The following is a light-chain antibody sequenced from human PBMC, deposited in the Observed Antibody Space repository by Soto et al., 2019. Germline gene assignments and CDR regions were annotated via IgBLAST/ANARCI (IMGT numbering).Light chain of an antibody. CDR1: QSVTSN. J-gene: IGKJ1*01. Sequence: EIVMTQSPATLSVSPGERATLSCRASQSVTSNLAWYQQYPGQAPRLLIFGASSRATGIPDRFSGSGSGTDFTLTISRLEPEDFAVYFCQQFGSSPPWTFGQGTKVEIK. CDR2: GAS. CDR3: QQFGSSPPWT. V-gene: IGKV3-20*01.